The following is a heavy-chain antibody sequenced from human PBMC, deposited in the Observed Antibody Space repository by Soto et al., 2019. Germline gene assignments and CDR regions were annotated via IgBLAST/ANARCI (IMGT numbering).Heavy chain of an antibody. CDR2: IIPIFGTA. CDR1: GGTFSSYA. Sequence: GASVKVSCKASGGTFSSYAISWVRQAPGQGLEWMGGIIPIFGTANYAQKFQGRVTITADESTSTAYMELSSLRSEDMAVYYCARRVTYYYDSSGYDWFDPWGQGTLVTVSS. CDR3: ARRVTYYYDSSGYDWFDP. J-gene: IGHJ5*02. D-gene: IGHD3-22*01. V-gene: IGHV1-69*13.